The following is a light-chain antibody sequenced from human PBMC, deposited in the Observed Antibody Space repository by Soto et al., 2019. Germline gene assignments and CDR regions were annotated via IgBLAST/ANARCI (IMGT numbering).Light chain of an antibody. Sequence: EIVLTQSPGTLSLSPGERATLSCRASQSVSSSYLAWYQQKPGQAPRLLIYGASSRATGIPDRFSGSGSGTDFILTISRLEPEDFGVYYCQQYDSSPLTFGGGTKVEIK. CDR3: QQYDSSPLT. V-gene: IGKV3-20*01. J-gene: IGKJ4*01. CDR1: QSVSSSY. CDR2: GAS.